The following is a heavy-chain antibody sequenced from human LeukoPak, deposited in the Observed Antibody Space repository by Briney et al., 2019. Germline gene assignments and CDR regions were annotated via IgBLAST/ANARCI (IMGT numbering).Heavy chain of an antibody. CDR1: GGSISSSSYY. D-gene: IGHD3-22*01. CDR2: IYYSGST. CDR3: ARLSIDYYYDSSGYYYVSRAGTNLIDY. V-gene: IGHV4-39*01. J-gene: IGHJ4*02. Sequence: SETLSLTCTVSGGSISSSSYYWGWIRQPPGKGLEWIGSIYYSGSTYYNPSLKSRVTISVDTSKNQFSLKLSSVTAADTAVYYCARLSIDYYYDSSGYYYVSRAGTNLIDYWGQGTLVTVSS.